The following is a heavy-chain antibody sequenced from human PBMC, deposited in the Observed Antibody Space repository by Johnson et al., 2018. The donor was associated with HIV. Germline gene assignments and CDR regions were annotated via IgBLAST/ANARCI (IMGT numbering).Heavy chain of an antibody. V-gene: IGHV3-7*01. CDR3: AKESKWESRTPHAFDM. Sequence: VQLVESGGAVVQPGTSLRLSSASGFTFSSYWMSWVRQAPGKGLEWVANIKQDGSEKYYIDSVKGRFTVSRDNSKNTLYLQMKSLRPEDTAVYYCAKESKWESRTPHAFDMWGQGTMVTVSS. J-gene: IGHJ3*02. D-gene: IGHD1-26*01. CDR2: IKQDGSEK. CDR1: GFTFSSYW.